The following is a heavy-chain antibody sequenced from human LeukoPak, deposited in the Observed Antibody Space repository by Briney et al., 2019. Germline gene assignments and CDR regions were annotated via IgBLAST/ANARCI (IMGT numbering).Heavy chain of an antibody. D-gene: IGHD4/OR15-4a*01. J-gene: IGHJ6*03. Sequence: GGSLQISGEASGYSFTTYWIGGGRQMPGKGLEWMGIIYPGESETRYSPSFQGQVNISDDKSITTSYIQWSRREASGRAIYYCARVPLGGRDYNMDAWGKGTTVTVSS. V-gene: IGHV5-51*01. CDR3: ARVPLGGRDYNMDA. CDR2: IYPGESET. CDR1: GYSFTTYW.